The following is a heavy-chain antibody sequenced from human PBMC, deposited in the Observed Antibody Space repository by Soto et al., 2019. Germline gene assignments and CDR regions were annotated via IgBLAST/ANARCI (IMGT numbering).Heavy chain of an antibody. V-gene: IGHV4-61*01. J-gene: IGHJ4*02. CDR2: IYYSGST. CDR3: ASDIAVAGTGGFDY. D-gene: IGHD6-19*01. Sequence: SETLSLTCTVSGGSVSSGSYYWSWIRQPPGKGLEWIGYIYYSGSTNYNPSLKSRVTISVDTSKNQFSLKLSSVTAADTAVYYCASDIAVAGTGGFDYWGQGTLVTVSS. CDR1: GGSVSSGSYY.